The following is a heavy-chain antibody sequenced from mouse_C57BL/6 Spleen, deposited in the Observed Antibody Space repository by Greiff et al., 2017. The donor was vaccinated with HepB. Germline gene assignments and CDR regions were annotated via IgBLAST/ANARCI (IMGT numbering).Heavy chain of an antibody. V-gene: IGHV1-76*01. Sequence: QVQLKESGAELVRPGASVKLSCKASGYTFTDYYINWVKQRPGQGLEWIARIYPGSGNTYYNEKFKGKATLTAEKSSSTAYMQLSSLTSEDSAVYFCARRANWEDYFDYWGQGTTLTVSS. J-gene: IGHJ2*01. D-gene: IGHD4-1*01. CDR1: GYTFTDYY. CDR2: IYPGSGNT. CDR3: ARRANWEDYFDY.